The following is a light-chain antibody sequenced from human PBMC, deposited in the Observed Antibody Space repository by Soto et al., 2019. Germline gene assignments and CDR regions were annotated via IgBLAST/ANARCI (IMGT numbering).Light chain of an antibody. CDR3: QHYRTS. J-gene: IGKJ4*01. CDR2: GAS. Sequence: EIVLTQSPGTLSLSPGERATLSCRASQSVSSSYLDWYQQTPGQAPRQLLYGASSRATGIPDRFSGSGSGTDFTRTSTRLEPEDFAVYYCQHYRTSFGGGTRVEIK. CDR1: QSVSSSY. V-gene: IGKV3-20*01.